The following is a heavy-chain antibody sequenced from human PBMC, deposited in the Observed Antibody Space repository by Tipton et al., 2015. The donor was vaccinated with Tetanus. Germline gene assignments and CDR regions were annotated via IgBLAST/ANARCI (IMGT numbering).Heavy chain of an antibody. CDR2: ISGSGGST. CDR1: RFTFSSYA. J-gene: IGHJ4*02. Sequence: SLRLSCAASRFTFSSYAMNWVRQAPGKGLEWVSAISGSGGSTYYADSVKGRFTISRDNSKNTLFLQMNSLRAEDTAVYYCAKGTYYYDSSGYYFFDYWGQGTLVTVSS. D-gene: IGHD3-22*01. V-gene: IGHV3-23*01. CDR3: AKGTYYYDSSGYYFFDY.